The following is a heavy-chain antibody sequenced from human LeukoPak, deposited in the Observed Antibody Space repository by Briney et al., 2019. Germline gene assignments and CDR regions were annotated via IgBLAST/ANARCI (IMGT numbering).Heavy chain of an antibody. Sequence: GSLRLSCAASGFTSINYYMGWVRQDPGKKLEWVSSVVSGNTYYADSVKGRFTISRDNSKNTLYLQMNGQRAEDTAVYYCAKYLPPSGYQYALDIWGQGTLVTVSS. CDR3: AKYLPPSGYQYALDI. V-gene: IGHV3-23*01. CDR1: GFTSINYY. D-gene: IGHD5-12*01. J-gene: IGHJ3*02. CDR2: VVSGNT.